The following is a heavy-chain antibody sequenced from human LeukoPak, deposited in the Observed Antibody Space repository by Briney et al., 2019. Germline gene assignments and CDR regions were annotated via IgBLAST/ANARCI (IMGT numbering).Heavy chain of an antibody. CDR1: GYSISSGYY. V-gene: IGHV4-38-2*01. CDR3: ARYEGSSPFDY. J-gene: IGHJ4*02. D-gene: IGHD1-26*01. CDR2: IYHSGSI. Sequence: SETLSLTCAVSGYSISSGYYWGWIRQPPGRGLEWIGSIYHSGSIYYNPSLKSRVTISVDTSKNQFSLKLSSVTAADTAVYYCARYEGSSPFDYWGQGTLVTVSS.